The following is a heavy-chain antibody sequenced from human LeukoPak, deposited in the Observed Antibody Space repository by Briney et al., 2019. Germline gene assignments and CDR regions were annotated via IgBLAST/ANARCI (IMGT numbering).Heavy chain of an antibody. D-gene: IGHD3-9*01. CDR1: DYTFITHG. CDR3: ARGRLRYLDWTRAYSDY. Sequence: ASVKVSCKASDYTFITHGLTWVRQAPGQGLEWMGWISAYNGNTIYAQTLQDRLTMTTDTSTSTAYMELRSLRSDDTAVYYCARGRLRYLDWTRAYSDYWGQGTLVTVSS. CDR2: ISAYNGNT. V-gene: IGHV1-18*01. J-gene: IGHJ4*02.